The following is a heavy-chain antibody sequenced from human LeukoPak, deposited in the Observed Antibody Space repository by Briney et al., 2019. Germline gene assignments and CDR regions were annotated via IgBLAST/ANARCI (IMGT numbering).Heavy chain of an antibody. V-gene: IGHV3-21*01. Sequence: GGSLRLSCSASGFTFSDYDMNWVRQAPGKGLEWVSPISYLSSHVYYGDSVKGRFSISRDNAKNSLYLQMNSLGAEDTAIYYCGRAFPPLRTSSAGDLWGQGILVTVSS. CDR1: GFTFSDYD. CDR3: GRAFPPLRTSSAGDL. J-gene: IGHJ4*02. D-gene: IGHD3-16*01. CDR2: ISYLSSHV.